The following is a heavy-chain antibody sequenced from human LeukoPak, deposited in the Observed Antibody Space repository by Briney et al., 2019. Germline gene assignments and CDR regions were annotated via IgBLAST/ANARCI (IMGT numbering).Heavy chain of an antibody. CDR1: GSSISSNNW. Sequence: SETLSLTCTVSGSSISSNNWWNWVRQPPGKGLEWIGEIYHSGTSNYNPSLKSRVTISLDKSKNQFSLRLNSVTAADTAVYYCVRDMGSSTSKDWGQGTLVTVSS. J-gene: IGHJ4*02. CDR3: VRDMGSSTSKD. V-gene: IGHV4-4*02. CDR2: IYHSGTS. D-gene: IGHD2-2*01.